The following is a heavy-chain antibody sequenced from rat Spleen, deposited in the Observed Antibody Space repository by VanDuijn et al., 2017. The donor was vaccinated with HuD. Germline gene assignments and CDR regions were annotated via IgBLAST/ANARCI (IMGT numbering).Heavy chain of an antibody. J-gene: IGHJ2*01. CDR2: ISYDGGST. V-gene: IGHV5-7*01. CDR1: GFTFSDYN. D-gene: IGHD4-1*01. Sequence: EVQLVESGGGLVQPGRSLKLSCAASGFTFSDYNMAWVRQAPKKGLEWVTTISYDGGSTYYRDSVKGRFTISRGNVKSTLYLQMDSLRSEDTATYYCARQNGPYYFDYWGQGVMVTVSS. CDR3: ARQNGPYYFDY.